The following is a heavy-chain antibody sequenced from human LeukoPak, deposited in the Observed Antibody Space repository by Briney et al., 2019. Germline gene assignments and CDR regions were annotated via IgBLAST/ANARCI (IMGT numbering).Heavy chain of an antibody. J-gene: IGHJ6*02. D-gene: IGHD3-10*01. Sequence: GGSLRLSCAASGFTFSNYRMHWVRQAPGKGLVWVSRIDSNGISTTYVDSVKGRFTISRDNAKKTLYLQMNSLRAEDTAVYYCARDRTAWFGDLLIGYGMDVWGQGTTVTVSS. CDR2: IDSNGIST. CDR3: ARDRTAWFGDLLIGYGMDV. CDR1: GFTFSNYR. V-gene: IGHV3-74*03.